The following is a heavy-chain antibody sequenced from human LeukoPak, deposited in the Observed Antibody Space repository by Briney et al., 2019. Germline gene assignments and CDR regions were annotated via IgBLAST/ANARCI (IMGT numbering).Heavy chain of an antibody. Sequence: GASVKVSCKASGYTFTSYYMHWVRQAPGQGLEWMGIINPSGGSTSYAQKFQGRVTMTRDTSTSTAYMELSSLRSEDTAVYYCARDKEDYYDSSGYSFDYWGQGTLVTVSS. CDR1: GYTFTSYY. D-gene: IGHD3-22*01. CDR2: INPSGGST. V-gene: IGHV1-46*01. J-gene: IGHJ4*02. CDR3: ARDKEDYYDSSGYSFDY.